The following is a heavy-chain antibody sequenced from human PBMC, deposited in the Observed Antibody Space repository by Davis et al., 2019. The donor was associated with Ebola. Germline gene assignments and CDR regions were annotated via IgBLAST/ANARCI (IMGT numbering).Heavy chain of an antibody. V-gene: IGHV3-53*05. CDR2: IYRAGNT. Sequence: GESLKISCAASGLTVSSNYMSWVRQAPGKGLEWVSVIYRAGNTYYADSVEGRFTISRDNPKNTLYLEMNSLTDEDAAVYFCVREEYSYSLGSFDFWGQGILVTVSS. CDR1: GLTVSSNY. CDR3: VREEYSYSLGSFDF. D-gene: IGHD5-18*01. J-gene: IGHJ4*02.